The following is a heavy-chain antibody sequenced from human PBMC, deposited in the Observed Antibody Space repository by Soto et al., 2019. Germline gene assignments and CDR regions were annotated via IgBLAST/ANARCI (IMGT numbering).Heavy chain of an antibody. CDR3: ARDSQYCSGGSCYVGWFDP. CDR1: GGTFSSYA. CDR2: IIPIFGTA. Sequence: QVQLVQSGAEVKEPGSSVKVSCKASGGTFSSYAISWVRQAPGQGLEWMGGIIPIFGTANYAQKFQGRVTITADESTSTAYMELSSLRSEDTAVYYCARDSQYCSGGSCYVGWFDPWGQGTLVTVSS. D-gene: IGHD2-15*01. V-gene: IGHV1-69*12. J-gene: IGHJ5*02.